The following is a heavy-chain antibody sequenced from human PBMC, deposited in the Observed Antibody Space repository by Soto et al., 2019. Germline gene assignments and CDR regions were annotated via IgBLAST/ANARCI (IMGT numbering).Heavy chain of an antibody. V-gene: IGHV4-30-4*08. D-gene: IGHD3-22*01. CDR3: AREVGSGYYLQFDY. J-gene: IGHJ4*02. Sequence: SETLSLTCTVSGGSISSSSYYWGWIRQPPGKGLEWIGYIYYSGSTYYNPSLKSRVTISVDTSKNQFSLKLSSVTAADTAVYYCAREVGSGYYLQFDYWGQGTLVTVSS. CDR1: GGSISSSSYY. CDR2: IYYSGST.